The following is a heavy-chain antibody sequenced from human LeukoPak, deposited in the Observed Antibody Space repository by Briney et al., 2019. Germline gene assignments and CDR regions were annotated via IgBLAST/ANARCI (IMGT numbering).Heavy chain of an antibody. CDR2: IGSSGRTI. J-gene: IGHJ3*02. Sequence: LSLTCTVSGGSMSSYYWSWIRQAPGKGLEWVSYIGSSGRTIYYADSVKGRFTISRDNAKNSLYLQMNSLRAEDTAVYYCARDGKAVAVAFDIWGQGTMVTVSS. D-gene: IGHD6-19*01. V-gene: IGHV3-11*04. CDR1: GGSMSSYY. CDR3: ARDGKAVAVAFDI.